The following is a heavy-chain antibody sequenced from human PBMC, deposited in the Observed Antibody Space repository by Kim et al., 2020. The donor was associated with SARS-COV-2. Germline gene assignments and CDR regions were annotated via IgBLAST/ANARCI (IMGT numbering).Heavy chain of an antibody. CDR2: ISGSGGST. CDR3: AKIVGTLPSSAYVTAAAGTIDY. D-gene: IGHD6-13*01. Sequence: GGSLRLSCAASGFTFSSYAMSWVRQAPGKGLEWVSAISGSGGSTYYADSVKGRFTISRDNSKNTLYLQMNSLRAEDTAVYYCAKIVGTLPSSAYVTAAAGTIDYWGQGTLVTVSS. J-gene: IGHJ4*02. V-gene: IGHV3-23*01. CDR1: GFTFSSYA.